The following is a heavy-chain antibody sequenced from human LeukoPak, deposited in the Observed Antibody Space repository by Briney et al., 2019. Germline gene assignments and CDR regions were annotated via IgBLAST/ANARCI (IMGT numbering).Heavy chain of an antibody. CDR3: AKAHDYGDYAGFDY. Sequence: GGSLRLSCAASGFNFDDYAMHWVRQAPGKGLEWVSGISWNSGNIAYADSVKGRFTVSRDSAKTSLYLQINNLRAEDTALYYCAKAHDYGDYAGFDYWGQGTLVSVSS. J-gene: IGHJ4*02. CDR2: ISWNSGNI. CDR1: GFNFDDYA. D-gene: IGHD4-17*01. V-gene: IGHV3-9*01.